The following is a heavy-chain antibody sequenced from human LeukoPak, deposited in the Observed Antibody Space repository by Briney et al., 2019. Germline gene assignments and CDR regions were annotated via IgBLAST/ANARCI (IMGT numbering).Heavy chain of an antibody. V-gene: IGHV3-73*01. D-gene: IGHD4-17*01. Sequence: GGSLSLSCAASGFTFSGSAMHWVRQASGKGLEWVGRIRSKANSYATAYAASVKGRFTISRDDSKNTAYLQMNSLKTEDTAVYYCTRHTDYGDYVRYFDLWGRGTLVTVSS. CDR1: GFTFSGSA. J-gene: IGHJ2*01. CDR2: IRSKANSYAT. CDR3: TRHTDYGDYVRYFDL.